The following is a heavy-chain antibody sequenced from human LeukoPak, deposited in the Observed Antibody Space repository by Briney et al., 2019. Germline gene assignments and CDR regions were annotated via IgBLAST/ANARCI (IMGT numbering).Heavy chain of an antibody. CDR2: ISYDGSSK. J-gene: IGHJ3*02. CDR3: AKDLGGWIQLWIGAFDI. V-gene: IGHV3-30*18. Sequence: PGGSLRLSCAASGFTFSSYGMHWVRQAPGKGLEWVAVISYDGSSKYHADSVKGRFTISRDNSKNTLYLQMNSLRAEDTAVYYCAKDLGGWIQLWIGAFDIWGQGTMVTVSS. CDR1: GFTFSSYG. D-gene: IGHD5-18*01.